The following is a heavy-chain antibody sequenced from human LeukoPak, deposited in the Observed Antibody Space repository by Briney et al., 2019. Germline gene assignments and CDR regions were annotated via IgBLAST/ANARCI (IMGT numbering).Heavy chain of an antibody. J-gene: IGHJ3*02. V-gene: IGHV1-2*02. D-gene: IGHD6-13*01. CDR1: GYTFTGYY. Sequence: GASVKVSCKASGYTFTGYYMHWVRQAPGQGLEWMGWINPNSGGTNYAQKFQGRVTMTRDTSISTAYMELSRLRSDDTAVYYCARGWGYSSSWYDAFDIWGQGTMVTVSS. CDR3: ARGWGYSSSWYDAFDI. CDR2: INPNSGGT.